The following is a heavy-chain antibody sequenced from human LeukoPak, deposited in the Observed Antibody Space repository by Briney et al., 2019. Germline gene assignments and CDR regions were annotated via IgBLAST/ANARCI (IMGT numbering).Heavy chain of an antibody. CDR2: IWNDGSDK. V-gene: IGHV3-33*06. D-gene: IGHD4-11*01. J-gene: IGHJ4*02. CDR3: AEDAERGFDFSNSLQS. Sequence: GGSLRLSCATSGFTFSHYAMHWVRQAPGKGLEWVAVIWNDGSDKYYGDSVKGRFTISRDNSKKTVYLQMSSLRVEDTAVYYCAEDAERGFDFSNSLQSWGQGTLVTVSS. CDR1: GFTFSHYA.